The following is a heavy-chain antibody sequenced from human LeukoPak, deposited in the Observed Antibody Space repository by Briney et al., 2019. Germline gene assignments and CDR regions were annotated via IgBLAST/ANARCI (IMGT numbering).Heavy chain of an antibody. CDR1: GFSVSTNY. CDR3: ARDGGVPDP. Sequence: PGGSLRLPCAASGFSVSTNYMGWVRQASGKGLEWVSVIYSDGSTHYAESVKGRLTIPRDNSKNTLYLQMNSLRAEDTAVYYCARDGGVPDPWGQGTLVTVSS. D-gene: IGHD2-8*02. V-gene: IGHV3-66*02. CDR2: IYSDGST. J-gene: IGHJ5*02.